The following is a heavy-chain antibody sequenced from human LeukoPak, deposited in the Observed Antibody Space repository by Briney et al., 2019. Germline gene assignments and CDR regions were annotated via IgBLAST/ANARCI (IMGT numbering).Heavy chain of an antibody. J-gene: IGHJ4*02. CDR1: GYTFTSYG. CDR3: ATRVYSYADPAGLGIGDY. CDR2: ISAYNGNT. D-gene: IGHD5-18*01. V-gene: IGHV1-18*01. Sequence: ASVKGSCNASGYTFTSYGVSWLRQAPGQRLEWMGWISAYNGNTNSAQKLQGRVTMTTDTSTSTAYMELRSLRSDDTAVYYCATRVYSYADPAGLGIGDYWGQGTLVTVSS.